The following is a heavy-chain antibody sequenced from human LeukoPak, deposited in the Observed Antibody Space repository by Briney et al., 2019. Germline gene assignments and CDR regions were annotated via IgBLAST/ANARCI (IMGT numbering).Heavy chain of an antibody. CDR2: ISTYNGNT. D-gene: IGHD2-2*01. CDR1: GYSFTSHG. Sequence: ASVKVSCKASGYSFTSHGISWVRQAPGQGLEWMGWISTYNGNTNYAQKLQGRVTMTTDTSTSTAYMELRSLRSDDTAVYYCARDPFCSSTSCYAGYYYYHYMDVWGKGTRSPSP. V-gene: IGHV1-18*01. J-gene: IGHJ6*03. CDR3: ARDPFCSSTSCYAGYYYYHYMDV.